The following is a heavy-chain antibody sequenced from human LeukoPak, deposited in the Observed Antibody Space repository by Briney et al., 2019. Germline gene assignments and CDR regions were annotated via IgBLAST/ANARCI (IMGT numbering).Heavy chain of an antibody. D-gene: IGHD1-26*01. V-gene: IGHV4-38-2*01. CDR2: IYHTGST. CDR3: ARVIVGATTY. CDR1: GYSISRGYY. Sequence: SETLSLTCGVSGYSISRGYYWAWIRQPPGKGLEWIGTIYHTGSTYYTPSLGSRVTISVDTSKNQFSLKLSSVTAADTAVYYCARVIVGATTYWGQGTLVTVSS. J-gene: IGHJ4*02.